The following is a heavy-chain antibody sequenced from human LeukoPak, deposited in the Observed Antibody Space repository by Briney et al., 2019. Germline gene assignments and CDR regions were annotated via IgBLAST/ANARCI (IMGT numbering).Heavy chain of an antibody. CDR3: AKKYSYNPECAFDI. V-gene: IGHV3-66*03. D-gene: IGHD5-18*01. CDR1: GFTVSDFY. CDR2: IYVSGDT. J-gene: IGHJ3*02. Sequence: PGGSLRLSCAASGFTVSDFYMSWVRQAPGKGLEWVSLIYVSGDTYYTDSVKGRFTISRDNSKNTLYLQMNSLRAEDTAVYYCAKKYSYNPECAFDIWGQGTMVTVSS.